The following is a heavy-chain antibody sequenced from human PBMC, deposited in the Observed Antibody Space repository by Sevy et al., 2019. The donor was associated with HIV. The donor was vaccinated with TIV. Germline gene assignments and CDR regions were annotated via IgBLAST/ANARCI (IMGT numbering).Heavy chain of an antibody. Sequence: GGSLRLSCSASGFTFSDYYMSWIRQAPGKGLEWVSFISSSGSTISYADSVRGRFTISRDNAKNSLYLQMNGLRADDTAVYYCARDLPPSATTVAHFDYWGQGTLVTVSS. D-gene: IGHD4-17*01. CDR1: GFTFSDYY. V-gene: IGHV3-11*04. J-gene: IGHJ4*02. CDR2: ISSSGSTI. CDR3: ARDLPPSATTVAHFDY.